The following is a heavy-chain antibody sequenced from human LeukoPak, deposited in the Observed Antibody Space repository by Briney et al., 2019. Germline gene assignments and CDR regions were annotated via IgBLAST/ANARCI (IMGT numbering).Heavy chain of an antibody. CDR3: ARGIPLDCSGGSCSTPNFDY. D-gene: IGHD2-15*01. V-gene: IGHV4-59*01. CDR2: IYYSGST. Sequence: SETLSLTCTVSGGSISSYYWSWIRQPPGKGLEWIGYIYYSGSTNYNPSLKSRVTISVDTSKNQFSLKLSSVTAADTAVYYCARGIPLDCSGGSCSTPNFDYWGQGTLVTVSS. J-gene: IGHJ4*02. CDR1: GGSISSYY.